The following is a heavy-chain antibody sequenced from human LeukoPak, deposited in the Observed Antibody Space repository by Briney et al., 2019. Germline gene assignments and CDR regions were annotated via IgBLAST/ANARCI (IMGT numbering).Heavy chain of an antibody. D-gene: IGHD3-16*01. CDR3: ARTQKGLGGRRAFDI. Sequence: SQTLSLTCAISGDSVSSNSAAWNWIRQSPSRGLEWLGRTYYRSKWYNDYAVSVKSRITINPDTSKNQFSLKLSSVTAADTAVYYCARTQKGLGGRRAFDIWGQGTMVTVSS. CDR2: TYYRSKWYN. CDR1: GDSVSSNSAA. J-gene: IGHJ3*02. V-gene: IGHV6-1*01.